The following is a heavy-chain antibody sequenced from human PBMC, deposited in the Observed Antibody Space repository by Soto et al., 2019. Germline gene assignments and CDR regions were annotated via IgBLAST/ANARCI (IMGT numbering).Heavy chain of an antibody. CDR3: ARRAAPGVRAPYYIDY. J-gene: IGHJ4*02. CDR2: IYYSGST. CDR1: DGSISSGGYF. D-gene: IGHD3-10*01. V-gene: IGHV4-31*03. Sequence: QEQLQESGPGLVKPSQTLSLVCSVSDGSISSGGYFWNWIRQHPGKGLEWIGNIYYSGSTSYNPSLKSRVSISGDTSKNQFPLHFNSCTAADTAVYYCARRAAPGVRAPYYIDYLGQGILVSVSS.